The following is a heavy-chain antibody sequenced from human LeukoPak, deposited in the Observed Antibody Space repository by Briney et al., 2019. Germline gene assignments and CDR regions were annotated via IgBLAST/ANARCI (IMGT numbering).Heavy chain of an antibody. D-gene: IGHD3-10*01. J-gene: IGHJ4*02. V-gene: IGHV3-9*01. CDR2: ISWNSGSI. Sequence: GGSLRLSCAASGFTFSNYGMHWVRQAPGKGLEWVSGISWNSGSIGYAGSVKGRFTISRDNAKNSLYLQMNSLRAEDTALYYCAKDHSVRGVIALDYWGQGTLVTVSS. CDR1: GFTFSNYG. CDR3: AKDHSVRGVIALDY.